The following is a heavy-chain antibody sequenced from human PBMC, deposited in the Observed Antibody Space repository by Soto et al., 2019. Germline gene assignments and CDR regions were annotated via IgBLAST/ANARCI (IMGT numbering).Heavy chain of an antibody. CDR3: ARVVVVAATYDAFDI. V-gene: IGHV3-30*03. J-gene: IGHJ3*02. D-gene: IGHD2-15*01. CDR1: GFTFSSYG. CDR2: ISYDGSNK. Sequence: VQLVESGGGVVQPGRSLRLSCAASGFTFSSYGMHWVRQAPGKGLEWVAVISYDGSNKYYADSVKGRFTISRDNSKNTLYLQMNSLRAEDTAVYYCARVVVVAATYDAFDIWGQGTMVTVSS.